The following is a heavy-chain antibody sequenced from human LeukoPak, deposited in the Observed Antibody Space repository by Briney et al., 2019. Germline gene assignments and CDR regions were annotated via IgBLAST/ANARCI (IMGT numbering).Heavy chain of an antibody. V-gene: IGHV3-48*01. CDR3: ARESESYDSSGSTFKY. D-gene: IGHD3-22*01. CDR2: ISSSSSTI. CDR1: GFTFSSYS. J-gene: IGHJ4*02. Sequence: GGSLRLSCAASGFTFSSYSMNWVRQAPGKGLEWVSYISSSSSTIYYADSVKGRFTISRDNAKNSLYLQMNSLRAEDTAVYYCARESESYDSSGSTFKYWGQGTLVTVSS.